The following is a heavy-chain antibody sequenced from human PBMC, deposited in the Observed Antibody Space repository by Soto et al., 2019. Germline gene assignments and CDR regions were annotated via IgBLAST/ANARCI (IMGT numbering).Heavy chain of an antibody. V-gene: IGHV4-30-2*01. J-gene: IGHJ4*02. CDR2: IYHSGST. Sequence: SETLSRTCAVSGGSISSVVYSWIWIRQPPGKGLEWIGYIYHSGSTYYNPSLKSRVTISVDRSKNQFSLKLSSVTAADTAIYYCARAEGSGSYYNEEYFDYWGQGTLVTVSS. CDR1: GGSISSVVYS. CDR3: ARAEGSGSYYNEEYFDY. D-gene: IGHD3-10*01.